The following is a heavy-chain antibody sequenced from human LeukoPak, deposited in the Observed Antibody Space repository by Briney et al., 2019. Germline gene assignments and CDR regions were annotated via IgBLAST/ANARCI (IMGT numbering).Heavy chain of an antibody. D-gene: IGHD4/OR15-4a*01. Sequence: SVKVSCKASGGTFSSYAISWVRQAPGQGLEWMGRIIPIFGITNYAQKFQGRVTITTDESTTTAYMEVTSLRSEDTAVYYCARDQDYGAYGLDYWGQGTLVTVSS. J-gene: IGHJ4*02. CDR3: ARDQDYGAYGLDY. V-gene: IGHV1-69*05. CDR1: GGTFSSYA. CDR2: IIPIFGIT.